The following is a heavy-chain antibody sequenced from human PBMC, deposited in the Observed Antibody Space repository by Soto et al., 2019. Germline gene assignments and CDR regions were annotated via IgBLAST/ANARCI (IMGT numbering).Heavy chain of an antibody. D-gene: IGHD3-10*01. CDR1: GGTFSSYA. CDR3: ARTRGDVTFEAHAPFFGY. CDR2: IIPIFGTA. V-gene: IGHV1-69*01. Sequence: QVQLVQSGAEVKKPGSSVKVSCKASGGTFSSYAISWVRQAPGQGLEWMGGIIPIFGTANYAQKFQGRVTITADESTSKADMELSSLRAEDTAVYYCARTRGDVTFEAHAPFFGYLGQGTLGPLSS. J-gene: IGHJ4*02.